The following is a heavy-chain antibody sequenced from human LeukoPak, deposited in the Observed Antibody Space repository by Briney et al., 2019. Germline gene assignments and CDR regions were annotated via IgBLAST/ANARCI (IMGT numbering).Heavy chain of an antibody. CDR3: ARVKSPPAYYYYYGMDV. CDR2: IYSGGST. Sequence: GGSLRLSCAASGFTVSSNYMSWVRQAPGKGLEWVSVIYSGGSTYYADSVKGRFTISRDNSKNTLYLQMNSLRAEDTAVYYCARVKSPPAYYYYYGMDVWGQGTTVTVSS. J-gene: IGHJ6*02. V-gene: IGHV3-53*01. CDR1: GFTVSSNY.